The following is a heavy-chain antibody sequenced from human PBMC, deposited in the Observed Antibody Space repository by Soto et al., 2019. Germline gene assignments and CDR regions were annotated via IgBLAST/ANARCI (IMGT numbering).Heavy chain of an antibody. CDR1: GGTFSSYA. D-gene: IGHD2-2*01. Sequence: GASVKVSCRASGGTFSSYAISWVRQAPGQGLEWMGGIIPIFGTANYAQKFQGRVTITADKSTSTAYMELSSLRSEDTAVYYCARDRGPFSGCSSTSCYALRLANPLPEYYFDYWGQGTLVTVSS. J-gene: IGHJ4*02. V-gene: IGHV1-69*06. CDR2: IIPIFGTA. CDR3: ARDRGPFSGCSSTSCYALRLANPLPEYYFDY.